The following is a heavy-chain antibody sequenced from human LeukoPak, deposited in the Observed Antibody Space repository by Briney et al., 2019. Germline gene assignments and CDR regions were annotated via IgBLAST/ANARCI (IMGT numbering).Heavy chain of an antibody. D-gene: IGHD4-17*01. CDR3: AREATNYGDHTMMI. Sequence: GGSLRLSCAASGFTFSNYGMTWVRQAPGKGLVWVSRINSDGSSTSYADSVKGRFTISRDNAKNSLYLQMNSLRAEDTAVYYCAREATNYGDHTMMIWGQGTLVTVSS. CDR1: GFTFSNYG. V-gene: IGHV3-74*01. CDR2: INSDGSST. J-gene: IGHJ1*01.